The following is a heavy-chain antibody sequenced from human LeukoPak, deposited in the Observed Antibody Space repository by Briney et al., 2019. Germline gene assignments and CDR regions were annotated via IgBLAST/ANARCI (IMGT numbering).Heavy chain of an antibody. D-gene: IGHD2-2*02. J-gene: IGHJ3*02. Sequence: SETLSLTCAVYGGSFSGYQWSWIRQTPEKGLEWIGEVNHGGSTHYNPSLKSRVTVSVDTSKNQFSLKLSSVTAADTAVYYCAREGCSSTSCYTHDAFDIWGQGTMVTVSS. CDR2: VNHGGST. CDR3: AREGCSSTSCYTHDAFDI. V-gene: IGHV4-34*01. CDR1: GGSFSGYQ.